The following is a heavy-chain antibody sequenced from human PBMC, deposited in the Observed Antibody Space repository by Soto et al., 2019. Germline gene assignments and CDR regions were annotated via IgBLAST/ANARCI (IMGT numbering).Heavy chain of an antibody. CDR2: ISSGGST. CDR1: GFTVSNLY. CDR3: ARDTLGGAYDFLH. V-gene: IGHV3-66*01. J-gene: IGHJ4*02. D-gene: IGHD3-3*01. Sequence: EVQLVESLGGLVQPGGSLRLSCAASGFTVSNLYMTWVRQAPGKGLQWVAVISSGGSTYYADSVKGRFTISRDNSKNTLYLEMNSLRAEDTAVYYCARDTLGGAYDFLHGGQGTLVTVSS.